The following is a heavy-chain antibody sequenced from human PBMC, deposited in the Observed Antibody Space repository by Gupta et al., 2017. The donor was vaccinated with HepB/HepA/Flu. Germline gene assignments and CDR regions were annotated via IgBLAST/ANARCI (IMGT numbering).Heavy chain of an antibody. J-gene: IGHJ5*02. CDR3: ARDRGTGAWFDP. Sequence: EVQLVESGGGLMQPGGSLRLSCAASGFTVSNNYISWVRQAPGKGLEWVSVTYSSGTTFYADSVKGRITISRDNSKNTLYLQMNSLRAEDTAVYYCARDRGTGAWFDPWGQGTLVTVSS. D-gene: IGHD7-27*01. V-gene: IGHV3-53*01. CDR1: GFTVSNNY. CDR2: TYSSGTT.